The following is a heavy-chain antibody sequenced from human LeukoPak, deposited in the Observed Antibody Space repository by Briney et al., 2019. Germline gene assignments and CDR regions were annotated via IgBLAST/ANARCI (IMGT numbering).Heavy chain of an antibody. CDR3: AGRYYYGSGSSYYYYMDV. V-gene: IGHV4-61*01. J-gene: IGHJ6*03. CDR1: GYSISSGYY. Sequence: LETLSLTCTVSGYSISSGYYWSWIRQPPGKGLEWIGYIYYSGSTNYNPSLKSRVTISVDTSKNQFSLKLSSVTAADTAVYYCAGRYYYGSGSSYYYYMDVWGKGTTVTISS. D-gene: IGHD3-10*01. CDR2: IYYSGST.